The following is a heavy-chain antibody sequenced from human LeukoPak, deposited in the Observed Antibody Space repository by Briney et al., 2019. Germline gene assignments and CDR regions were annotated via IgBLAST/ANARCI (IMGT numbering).Heavy chain of an antibody. Sequence: QSGGSLRLSCAASGFTFSSYSMNWVRQAPGKGLEWVSAISGSGGSTYYADSAKGRFTISRDNSKNTLYLQMNSLRAEDTAVYYCATVHRGYPSYFDLWGRGTLVTVSS. V-gene: IGHV3-23*01. D-gene: IGHD3-22*01. CDR2: ISGSGGST. CDR1: GFTFSSYS. J-gene: IGHJ2*01. CDR3: ATVHRGYPSYFDL.